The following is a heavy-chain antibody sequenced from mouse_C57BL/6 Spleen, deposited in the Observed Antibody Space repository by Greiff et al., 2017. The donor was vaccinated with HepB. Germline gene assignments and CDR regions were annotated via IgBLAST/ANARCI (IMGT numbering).Heavy chain of an antibody. CDR2: IYPGSGNT. D-gene: IGHD6-1*01. CDR1: GYTFTDYY. Sequence: VKVVESGAELVRPGASVKLSCKASGYTFTDYYINWVKQRPGQGLEWIARIYPGSGNTYYNEKFKGKATLTAEKSSSTAYMQLSSLTSEDSAVYFCARRGLHYAMDYWGQGTSVTVSS. V-gene: IGHV1-76*01. J-gene: IGHJ4*01. CDR3: ARRGLHYAMDY.